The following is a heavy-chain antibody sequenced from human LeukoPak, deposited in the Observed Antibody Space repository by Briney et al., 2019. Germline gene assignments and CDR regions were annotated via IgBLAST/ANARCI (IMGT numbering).Heavy chain of an antibody. V-gene: IGHV5-51*01. CDR3: ARPSGYSSGWYSTDY. D-gene: IGHD6-19*01. CDR2: IYPGDSDT. Sequence: GESLKISCKGSGYSFTSYWIGWVRQMPGKGLEWMGIIYPGDSDTRYSPSFQGQVTISAGKPISTAYLQWSSLKASDTAMYYCARPSGYSSGWYSTDYWGQGTLVTVSS. CDR1: GYSFTSYW. J-gene: IGHJ4*02.